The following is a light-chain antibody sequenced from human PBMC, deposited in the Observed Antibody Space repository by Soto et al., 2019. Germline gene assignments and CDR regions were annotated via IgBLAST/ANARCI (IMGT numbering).Light chain of an antibody. V-gene: IGLV2-23*02. Sequence: QSVLTQPASVSGSPGQSITISCTGTSSDVGNYNLVSWYLQHPGKAPKLVIYEITKRPSGVSNRFSGSKFGNTASLTISGLQAEDEADYHCFSYAGSNTWVFGGGTKLTVL. CDR1: SSDVGNYNL. CDR3: FSYAGSNTWV. J-gene: IGLJ3*02. CDR2: EIT.